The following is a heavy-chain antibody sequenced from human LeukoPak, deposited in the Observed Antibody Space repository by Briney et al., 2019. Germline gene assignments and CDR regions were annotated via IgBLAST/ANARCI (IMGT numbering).Heavy chain of an antibody. V-gene: IGHV4-39*01. Sequence: SSETLSLTCTVSGGSISSPTYYWGWIRQPPGKGLEWIGSIYYSGSTYYNPSLKSRVTISVDTSKNQFSLKLSSVTAADTAVYYCAGRGYSYGLTFDYWGQGTLVTVSS. D-gene: IGHD5-18*01. CDR2: IYYSGST. CDR3: AGRGYSYGLTFDY. J-gene: IGHJ4*02. CDR1: GGSISSPTYY.